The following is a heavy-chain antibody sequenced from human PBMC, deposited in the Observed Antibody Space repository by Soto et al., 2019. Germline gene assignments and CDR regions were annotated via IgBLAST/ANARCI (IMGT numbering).Heavy chain of an antibody. J-gene: IGHJ6*02. CDR3: ARSLVYYDFWSGYYTGYYYYGMDV. D-gene: IGHD3-3*01. V-gene: IGHV4-34*01. Sequence: NPSETLSLTCAVYGGSFSGYYWSWIRQPPGKGLEWIGEINHSGSTNYNPSLKSRVTISVDTSKNQFSLKLSSVTAADTAVYYCARSLVYYDFWSGYYTGYYYYGMDVWGQGTTVTVSS. CDR1: GGSFSGYY. CDR2: INHSGST.